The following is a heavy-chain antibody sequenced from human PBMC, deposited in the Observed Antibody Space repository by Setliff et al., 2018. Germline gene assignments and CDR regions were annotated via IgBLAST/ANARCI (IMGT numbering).Heavy chain of an antibody. CDR3: ARRFGDIDY. Sequence: GGSLRLSCAASGFTFSDHYMDWVRQAPGEGLEWVGRTRNKANSYTTEYAASVKGRFTISRDDSKNSLYLQMNSLKTEDTAVYYCARRFGDIDYWGQGTLVTVSS. J-gene: IGHJ4*02. V-gene: IGHV3-72*01. CDR2: TRNKANSYTT. CDR1: GFTFSDHY. D-gene: IGHD3-16*01.